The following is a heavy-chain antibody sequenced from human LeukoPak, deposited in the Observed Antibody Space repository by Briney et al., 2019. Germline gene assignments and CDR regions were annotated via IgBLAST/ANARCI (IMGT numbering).Heavy chain of an antibody. CDR1: GFTFNNYG. CDR2: IRNDGNIK. Sequence: GGSLSLSCEPSGFTFNNYGMHWVRQAPGKGLEWVAFIRNDGNIKYYADSVKGRFTVSRDSSKNTLYLQMNSLRPEDTAMCYCAKGPHDYSDHGGYYWGQGTLVTVSS. D-gene: IGHD4-17*01. CDR3: AKGPHDYSDHGGYY. V-gene: IGHV3-30*02. J-gene: IGHJ4*02.